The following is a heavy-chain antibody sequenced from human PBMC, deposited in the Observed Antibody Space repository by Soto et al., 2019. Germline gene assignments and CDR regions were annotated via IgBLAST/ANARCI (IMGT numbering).Heavy chain of an antibody. CDR1: GDSLSSTSFC. D-gene: IGHD3-9*01. CDR2: IYYTGST. V-gene: IGHV4-39*01. CDR3: ARHNKRDTLTGSHVRYFYY. J-gene: IGHJ4*02. Sequence: PSETLSLTCTVSGDSLSSTSFCWGWLRQPPGKGLEWIGSIYYTGSTYYNPSLKSRVTISVDTSKNQFSLKLSSVTAADTAVYYCARHNKRDTLTGSHVRYFYYWGQGTLVTVS.